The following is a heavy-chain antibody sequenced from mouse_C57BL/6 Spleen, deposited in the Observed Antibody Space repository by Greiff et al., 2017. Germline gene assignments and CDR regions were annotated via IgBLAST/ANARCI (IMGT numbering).Heavy chain of an antibody. CDR1: GFSLTSYG. V-gene: IGHV2-6-1*01. CDR3: ARQNDYDVDYAMDY. Sequence: VKLMESGPGLVAPSQSLSITCTVSGFSLTSYGVHWVRQPPGKGLEWLVVIWSDGSTTYNSALKSRLSISKDNSKSQVFLKMNSLQTDDTAMYYCARQNDYDVDYAMDYWGQGTSVTVSS. J-gene: IGHJ4*01. D-gene: IGHD2-4*01. CDR2: IWSDGST.